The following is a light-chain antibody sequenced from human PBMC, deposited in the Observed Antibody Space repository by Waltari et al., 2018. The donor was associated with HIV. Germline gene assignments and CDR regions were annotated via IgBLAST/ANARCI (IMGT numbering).Light chain of an antibody. CDR2: MAS. Sequence: DVLLTQSPVSLAVTPGESASISCKSSQSLLHKTGKNYLAWYVKKPGQTPQLLMYMASNLAAGVPVRFSGSGSGTEFTLKISRVEAEDVGLYYCMQALHIPFMFGHGTRLEI. CDR3: MQALHIPFM. J-gene: IGKJ5*01. CDR1: QSLLHKTGKNY. V-gene: IGKV2-28*01.